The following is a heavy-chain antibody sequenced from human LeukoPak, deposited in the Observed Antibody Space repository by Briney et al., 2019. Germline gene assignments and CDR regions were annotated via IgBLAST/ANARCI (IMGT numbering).Heavy chain of an antibody. Sequence: SETLSLTCAVYGGSFSGYYWGWIRQPPGKGLEWIGSIYHSGSTYYNPSLKSRVTISLDTSKNQFSLKLTSVTAADTAVYYCALTGYSSTWTIDYWGQGTLVTVSS. CDR1: GGSFSGYY. D-gene: IGHD6-13*01. V-gene: IGHV4-38-2*01. CDR2: IYHSGST. J-gene: IGHJ4*02. CDR3: ALTGYSSTWTIDY.